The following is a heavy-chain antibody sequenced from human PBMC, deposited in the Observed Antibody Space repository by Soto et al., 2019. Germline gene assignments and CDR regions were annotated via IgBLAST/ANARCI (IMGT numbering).Heavy chain of an antibody. D-gene: IGHD3-10*01. J-gene: IGHJ4*02. V-gene: IGHV3-23*01. CDR3: ARNEGITMIRGVPLYDY. CDR1: RFSFSNFV. CDR2: ISSSGETT. Sequence: LRLSCSASRFSFSNFVMYLVRQTPFKGLEWVSVISSSGETTYYADPVKGRFTVSRDNSKNMLYLQINSLRAEDTAVYYCARNEGITMIRGVPLYDYWGQGTLVTVSS.